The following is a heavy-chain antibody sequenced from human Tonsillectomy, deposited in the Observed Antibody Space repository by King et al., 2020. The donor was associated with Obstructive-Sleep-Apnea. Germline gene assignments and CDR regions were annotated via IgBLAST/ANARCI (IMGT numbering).Heavy chain of an antibody. D-gene: IGHD4-23*01. J-gene: IGHJ2*01. Sequence: VQLVESGGGLVQPGRSLRLSCAASGFTFDDYAMHWVRQAPGKGLEWVSGISWNSGGIGYADSVKGRFTISRDNAKSSLYLQMTSLRAEDTALYYCAKDYGANLPWWYFDLWGRGTLVTVSS. CDR1: GFTFDDYA. CDR3: AKDYGANLPWWYFDL. CDR2: ISWNSGGI. V-gene: IGHV3-9*01.